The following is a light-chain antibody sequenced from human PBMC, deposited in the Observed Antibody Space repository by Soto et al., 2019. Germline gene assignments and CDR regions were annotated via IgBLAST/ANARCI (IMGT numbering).Light chain of an antibody. CDR2: SNN. J-gene: IGLJ1*01. Sequence: QSVLTQPPSASVTPGQRVTISCSGSSSNIGSNPVNWYQHLPRAAPKLLSQSNNQRPSGVPARFAGSQSGTSASLAISGLQSEDEADYYCAVWDDSRNGDVFGSGTKLTVL. CDR3: AVWDDSRNGDV. CDR1: SSNIGSNP. V-gene: IGLV1-44*01.